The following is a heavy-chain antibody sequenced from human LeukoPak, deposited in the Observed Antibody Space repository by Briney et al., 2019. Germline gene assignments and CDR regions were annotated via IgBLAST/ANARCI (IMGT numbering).Heavy chain of an antibody. CDR2: IIPIFGTA. CDR1: GYTFTGYY. J-gene: IGHJ6*02. Sequence: SVKVSCKASGYTFTGYYMHWVRQAPGQGLEWMGGIIPIFGTANYAQKFQGRVTITADESTSTAYMELSSLRSEDTAVYYCARVGSCDSGGDCYFGRYYYYYYGMDVWGQGTTVTVSS. V-gene: IGHV1-69*13. D-gene: IGHD2-21*02. CDR3: ARVGSCDSGGDCYFGRYYYYYYGMDV.